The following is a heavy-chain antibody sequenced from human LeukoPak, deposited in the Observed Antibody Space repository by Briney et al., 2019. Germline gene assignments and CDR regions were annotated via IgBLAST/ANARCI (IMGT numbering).Heavy chain of an antibody. J-gene: IGHJ4*02. V-gene: IGHV1-46*01. Sequence: ASVKVSCKASGYTFTDYYVHWVRRAPGLGLEWMGVINPGGGRTTYAQKFQVRVNMTRDTSTSTVYMELSGLTSADTAVYFCARVTSPARRGRTLVAAAATPFDYWGQGTLVTVSS. CDR1: GYTFTDYY. D-gene: IGHD2-15*01. CDR2: INPGGGRT. CDR3: ARVTSPARRGRTLVAAAATPFDY.